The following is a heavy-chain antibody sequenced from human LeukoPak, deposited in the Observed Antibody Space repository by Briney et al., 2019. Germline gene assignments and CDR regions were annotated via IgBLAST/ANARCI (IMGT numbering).Heavy chain of an antibody. Sequence: PSETLSLTCAVYGGSFSGYYWSWIRQPPGKGLEWIGEINHSGSTNYNPSLKSRVTISVDTSKNQFSLKLSSVTAADTAVYYCARAWGNYYDSSGYYGDPYYYYYMDVWGKGTSVTVSS. J-gene: IGHJ6*03. CDR3: ARAWGNYYDSSGYYGDPYYYYYMDV. CDR2: INHSGST. CDR1: GGSFSGYY. V-gene: IGHV4-34*01. D-gene: IGHD3-22*01.